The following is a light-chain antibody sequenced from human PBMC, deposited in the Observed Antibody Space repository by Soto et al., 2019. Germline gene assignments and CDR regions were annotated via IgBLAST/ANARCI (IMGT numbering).Light chain of an antibody. V-gene: IGKV3-20*01. CDR1: QSVIGTY. CDR3: QQHGSSPT. CDR2: GAS. Sequence: EIVLTQSPGALSLSPGERATLSCRASQSVIGTYLTWYQQKPGQAPSLLIYGASNRATGIPDRFSGSGSGTEFTVTISRLEPEDFAVYYCQQHGSSPTFGQGTRWIS. J-gene: IGKJ1*01.